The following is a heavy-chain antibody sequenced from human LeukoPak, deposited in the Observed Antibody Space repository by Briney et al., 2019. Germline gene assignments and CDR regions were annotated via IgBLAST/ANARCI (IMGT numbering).Heavy chain of an antibody. Sequence: PGGSLRLSCAASGFTFSSYAMSWVRQAPGKGLEWVSAISGSGGSTYYADSVKGRFTISRDNSKNTLYLQMNSLRAEDTAVYYCAKILRQSEEATYKGYFDYWGQGTLVTVSS. CDR3: AKILRQSEEATYKGYFDY. J-gene: IGHJ4*02. CDR2: ISGSGGST. D-gene: IGHD1-1*01. V-gene: IGHV3-23*01. CDR1: GFTFSSYA.